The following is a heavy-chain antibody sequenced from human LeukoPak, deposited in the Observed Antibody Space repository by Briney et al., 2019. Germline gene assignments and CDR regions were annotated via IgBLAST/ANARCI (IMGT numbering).Heavy chain of an antibody. CDR3: AWAARLAYCGGDCPRYYYYYGMDV. Sequence: SETLSLTCAVYGGSFSGYYWSWIRQPPGKGLEWIGEINHSGSTNYNPSLKSRVTISVDTSKNQFSLKLSSVTAADTAVYYCAWAARLAYCGGDCPRYYYYYGMDVWGQGTTVTVSS. J-gene: IGHJ6*02. CDR2: INHSGST. V-gene: IGHV4-34*01. CDR1: GGSFSGYY. D-gene: IGHD2-21*02.